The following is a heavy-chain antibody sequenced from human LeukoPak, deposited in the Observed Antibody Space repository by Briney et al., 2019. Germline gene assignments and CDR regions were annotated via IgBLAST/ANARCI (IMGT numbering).Heavy chain of an antibody. CDR2: IYSGGNT. CDR1: GFTVSSTY. J-gene: IGHJ4*02. V-gene: IGHV3-53*01. Sequence: GGSLRLSCAASGFTVSSTYMSWVRQAPGKGLEWVSVIYSGGNTYYADSVKGRFTISRDNSKNTLYLQMSSLRVEDTAVYYCARQFGDYWGQGTLVTVSS. D-gene: IGHD3-10*01. CDR3: ARQFGDY.